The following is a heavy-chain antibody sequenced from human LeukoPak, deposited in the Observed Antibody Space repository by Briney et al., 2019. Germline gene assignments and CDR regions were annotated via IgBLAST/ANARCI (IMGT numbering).Heavy chain of an antibody. CDR2: IKQDGSEK. CDR1: TFTLNNYW. J-gene: IGHJ4*02. V-gene: IGHV3-7*05. D-gene: IGHD6-13*01. CDR3: ASRAGYTGSWSAFDY. Sequence: PGGSLRLSCTASTFTLNNYWMSWVRQAPGKGPEWVANIKQDGSEKYYVDSVKGRFTISRDNAKNSLYLQMNSLRAEDTAVYYCASRAGYTGSWSAFDYWGQGTLVTVSS.